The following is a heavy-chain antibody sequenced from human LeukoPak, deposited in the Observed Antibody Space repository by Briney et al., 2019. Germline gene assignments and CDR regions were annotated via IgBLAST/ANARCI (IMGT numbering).Heavy chain of an antibody. Sequence: PSETLSLTCAVYGGSFSGYYWSWIRQPPGKGLEWIGEINHSGSTNYNPSLKSRVTISVDTSKNQFSLKLSSVTAADTAVYYCARGLKITIFGVVTIRSDAFDIWGQGTMVTVSS. V-gene: IGHV4-34*01. CDR1: GGSFSGYY. CDR2: INHSGST. D-gene: IGHD3-3*01. J-gene: IGHJ3*02. CDR3: ARGLKITIFGVVTIRSDAFDI.